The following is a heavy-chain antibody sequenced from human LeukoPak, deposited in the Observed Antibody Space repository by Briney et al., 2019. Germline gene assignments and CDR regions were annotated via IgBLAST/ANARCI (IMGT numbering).Heavy chain of an antibody. V-gene: IGHV3-48*01. CDR1: GFTFSSYS. Sequence: PGGSLRLSCAASGFTFSSYSMNWVRQAPGKGLEWASYICSSSSRIYHADYVKGRFTISRDNAKNSPYLRMNSLRAEDTAVYYCAREYCGGDCYSALDYWGQGTLVTVSS. CDR2: ICSSSSRI. D-gene: IGHD2-21*01. CDR3: AREYCGGDCYSALDY. J-gene: IGHJ4*02.